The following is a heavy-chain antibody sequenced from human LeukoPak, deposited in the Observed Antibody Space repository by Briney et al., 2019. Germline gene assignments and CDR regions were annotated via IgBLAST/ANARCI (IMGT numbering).Heavy chain of an antibody. CDR1: AYSFTSYW. D-gene: IGHD1-1*01. J-gene: IGHJ3*02. CDR2: IYPGDSDT. Sequence: AESMQISCKGTAYSFTSYWIDCGRQMPRQALKWLGIIYPGDSDTRYSPSFQGQVTISADKSISTAYLQWSSLKASDTAMYYCARSRTTGTPDAFDIWGQGTLVTVSS. CDR3: ARSRTTGTPDAFDI. V-gene: IGHV5-51*01.